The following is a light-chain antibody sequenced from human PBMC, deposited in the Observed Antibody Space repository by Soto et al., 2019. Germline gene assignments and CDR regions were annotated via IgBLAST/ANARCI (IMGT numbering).Light chain of an antibody. CDR1: SSDVGGYNY. CDR2: DVS. J-gene: IGLJ1*01. V-gene: IGLV2-14*03. Sequence: SLLTQPASVSGSPGESITISCTGTSSDVGGYNYVSWYQQHPGKAPKVVIYDVSDRPSGVSNRFSGSKSGNTASLTISGLQAEDEADYYCSSYTSSSTLLYVFGTGTKVTVL. CDR3: SSYTSSSTLLYV.